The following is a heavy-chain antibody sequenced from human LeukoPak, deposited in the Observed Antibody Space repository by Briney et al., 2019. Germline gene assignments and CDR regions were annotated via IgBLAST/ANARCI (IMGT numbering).Heavy chain of an antibody. D-gene: IGHD5-18*01. J-gene: IGHJ3*02. CDR2: ISYDGNNK. CDR1: GFTFSSYS. V-gene: IGHV3-30*03. Sequence: GGSLRLSCAASGFTFSSYSMNWVRQAPGKGLEWVALISYDGNNKYYADSVKGRFTISRDNSKNTLYLQMNSLRAEDTAVYYCARDPKGGYSYGWGAFDIWGQGTMVTVSS. CDR3: ARDPKGGYSYGWGAFDI.